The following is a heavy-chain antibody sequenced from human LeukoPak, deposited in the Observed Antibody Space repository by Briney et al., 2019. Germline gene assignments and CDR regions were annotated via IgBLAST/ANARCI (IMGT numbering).Heavy chain of an antibody. J-gene: IGHJ3*02. V-gene: IGHV3-21*01. CDR1: GFTFSSYN. CDR2: ISSSSSYI. CDR3: ARQGRLNAFDI. Sequence: GGSLRLSCAASGFTFSSYNINWVRQAPGKGLEWVSSISSSSSYIYYADSMQGRFTISRDNTKNSLYLQMNSLRAEDTAVYYCARQGRLNAFDIWGQGTMVTVSS.